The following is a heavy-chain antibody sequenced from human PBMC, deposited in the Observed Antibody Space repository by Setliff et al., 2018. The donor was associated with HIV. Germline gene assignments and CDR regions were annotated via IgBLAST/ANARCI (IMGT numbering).Heavy chain of an antibody. J-gene: IGHJ4*02. CDR2: ISGSGSST. CDR1: GLTFSSFA. CDR3: AKEHYERSGFSN. D-gene: IGHD3-22*01. Sequence: PGGSLRLSCAASGLTFSSFAMSWVRQAPGKGLEWVSGISGSGSSTYYADSVKGRFTISRDNSKNTLHLQMNSLRAEDTAVYYCAKEHYERSGFSNWGQGTLVTVSS. V-gene: IGHV3-23*01.